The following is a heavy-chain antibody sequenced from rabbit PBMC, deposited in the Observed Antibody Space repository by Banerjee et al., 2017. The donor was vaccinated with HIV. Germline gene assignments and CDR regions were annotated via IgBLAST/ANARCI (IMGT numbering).Heavy chain of an antibody. V-gene: IGHV1S40*01. J-gene: IGHJ4*01. CDR3: ARVSYGYAGYAYATFNYFNL. CDR1: GFSFSGSYG. Sequence: QSLEESGGDLVKPGASLTLTCTASGFSFSGSYGMCWVRQDPGTGQEWIACIATGDGRTYYATWAKGRFTISKTSSTTVTLQMTSLTAADTATYFCARVSYGYAGYAYATFNYFNLWGPGTLVTVS. CDR2: IATGDGRT. D-gene: IGHD6-1*01.